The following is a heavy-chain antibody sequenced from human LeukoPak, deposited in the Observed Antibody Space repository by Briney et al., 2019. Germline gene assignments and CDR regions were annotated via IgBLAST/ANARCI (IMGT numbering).Heavy chain of an antibody. V-gene: IGHV3-7*04. J-gene: IGHJ4*02. CDR2: IKQDGSEK. Sequence: GGSLRLSCAASGFTFSYYWMNWVRQAPGKGLEWVANIKQDGSEKYSLDSVKGRFTISRDKARNSRDLQMNSLRAEDTAVYYCARVVYSSGWSYYFDYWGQGILVTVSS. D-gene: IGHD6-19*01. CDR3: ARVVYSSGWSYYFDY. CDR1: GFTFSYYW.